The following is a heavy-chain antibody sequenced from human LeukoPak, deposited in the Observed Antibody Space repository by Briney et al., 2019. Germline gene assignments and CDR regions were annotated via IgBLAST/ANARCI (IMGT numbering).Heavy chain of an antibody. J-gene: IGHJ4*02. Sequence: SETLSLTCAVSGYSISSGFYWVWIRQPPGKGLEWIGTIFHSGSTYYNPSLKSRVTISVDTSKNQFSQKLSSVTAADTAVYFCARIWGSGRVLDYWGQGTLVTVSS. CDR2: IFHSGST. V-gene: IGHV4-38-2*01. D-gene: IGHD3-10*01. CDR3: ARIWGSGRVLDY. CDR1: GYSISSGFY.